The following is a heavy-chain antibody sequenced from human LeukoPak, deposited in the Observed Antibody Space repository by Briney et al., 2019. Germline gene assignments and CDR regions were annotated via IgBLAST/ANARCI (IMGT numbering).Heavy chain of an antibody. J-gene: IGHJ5*02. CDR2: INHSGST. CDR3: ARVLSRRWLVQRNWFDP. CDR1: GGSFSGYY. D-gene: IGHD6-6*01. Sequence: SETLSLTCAVYGGSFSGYYWSWIRQPPGKGLEWIGEINHSGSTNSNPSLKSRVTISVDTSKNQFSLKLSSVTAADTAVYYCARVLSRRWLVQRNWFDPWGQGTLVTVSS. V-gene: IGHV4-34*01.